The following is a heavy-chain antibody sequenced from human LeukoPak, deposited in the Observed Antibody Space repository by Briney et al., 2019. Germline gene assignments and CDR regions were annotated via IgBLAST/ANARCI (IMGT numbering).Heavy chain of an antibody. CDR3: ARTGYSSSSGWAYYYYYYMDV. J-gene: IGHJ6*03. V-gene: IGHV3-48*02. CDR2: ISSSSSTI. Sequence: PGGSLRLSCAASGFTFSSYAMSWVRQAPGKGLEWVSYISSSSSTIYYADSVKGRFTISRDNAKNSLYLQMNSLRDEDTAVYYCARTGYSSSSGWAYYYYYYMDVWGKGTTVTVSS. D-gene: IGHD6-6*01. CDR1: GFTFSSYA.